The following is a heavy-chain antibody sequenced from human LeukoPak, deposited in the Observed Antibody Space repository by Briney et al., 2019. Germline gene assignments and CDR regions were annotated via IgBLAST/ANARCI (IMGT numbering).Heavy chain of an antibody. CDR2: IYYSGST. V-gene: IGHV4-59*01. Sequence: SETLSLTCTVSGGSMNNYYWSWIRQTPGKGLEWIGYIYYSGSTNYNPSLQGRVIISVDTSKNQFSLKLSSVTAADTAVYYCARALGAYFDYWGQGTLVTVSS. J-gene: IGHJ4*02. CDR1: GGSMNNYY. CDR3: ARALGAYFDY.